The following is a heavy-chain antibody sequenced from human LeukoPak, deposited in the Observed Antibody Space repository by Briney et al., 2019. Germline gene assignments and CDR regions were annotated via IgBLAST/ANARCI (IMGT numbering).Heavy chain of an antibody. CDR2: FDPEDGET. CDR1: GYTLTELS. J-gene: IGHJ6*03. Sequence: ASVKVSCKVSGYTLTELSMHWVRQAPGKGLEWMGGFDPEDGETIYAQKFQGRVTMTEDTSTDTAYMELSSLRSEDTAVYYCATLTGTTPSYYYYYMDVWGKGTTVTVSS. D-gene: IGHD1-7*01. CDR3: ATLTGTTPSYYYYYMDV. V-gene: IGHV1-24*01.